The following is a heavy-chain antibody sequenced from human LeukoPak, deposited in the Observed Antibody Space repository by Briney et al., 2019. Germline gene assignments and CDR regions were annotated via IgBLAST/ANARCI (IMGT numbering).Heavy chain of an antibody. V-gene: IGHV3-7*05. CDR3: AAWGDGGND. D-gene: IGHD1-1*01. CDR2: INPDGSYK. Sequence: GSLRLSCAASGFTFSHYWTNWIRQAPGIGLEWVANINPDGSYKRYVDSAKDRFVVSRDNAKNSLYLQMSGLRVEDTAVYYCAAWGDGGNDWGQGTLVTVSS. J-gene: IGHJ4*02. CDR1: GFTFSHYW.